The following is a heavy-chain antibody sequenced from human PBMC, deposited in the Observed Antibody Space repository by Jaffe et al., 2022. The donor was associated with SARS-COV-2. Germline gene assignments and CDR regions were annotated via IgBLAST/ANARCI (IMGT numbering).Heavy chain of an antibody. CDR2: ISYDGSNK. D-gene: IGHD4-17*01. CDR1: GFTFSSYG. Sequence: QVQLVESGGGVVQPGRSLRLSCAASGFTFSSYGMHWVRQAPGKGLEWVAVISYDGSNKYYADSVKGRFTISRDNSKNTLYLQMNSLRAEDTAVYYCAKGKGGDYGDYPPGYWGQGTLVTVSS. V-gene: IGHV3-30*18. CDR3: AKGKGGDYGDYPPGY. J-gene: IGHJ4*02.